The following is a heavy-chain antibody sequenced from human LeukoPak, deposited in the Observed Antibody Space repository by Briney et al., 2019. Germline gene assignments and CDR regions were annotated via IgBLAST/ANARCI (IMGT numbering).Heavy chain of an antibody. D-gene: IGHD1-14*01. CDR1: GHPFTTWE. V-gene: IGHV1-8*01. J-gene: IGHJ5*02. Sequence: GASVKVSCKTSGHPFTTWEINWVRQAAGQGLEWMGWVHPNSGNTAYAQKFQGRVTMTRGTSISTAYMELSGLRFDDTAVYFCARGPRNDPWGQGTLVTVSS. CDR2: VHPNSGNT. CDR3: ARGPRNDP.